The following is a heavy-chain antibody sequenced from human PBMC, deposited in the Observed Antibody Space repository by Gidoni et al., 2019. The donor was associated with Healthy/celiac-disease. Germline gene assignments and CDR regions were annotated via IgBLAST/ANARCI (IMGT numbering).Heavy chain of an antibody. J-gene: IGHJ6*02. Sequence: QVQLVQSGAEVKKPGSSVKVSCKASGGTFSSYAISWVRQGPGQGLEWRGGIIPIFGTANYAQKFQCRVTITADESTSTDYMELSSLRSEDTAVYYCARGGYCSGGSCYDYYYYGMDVWGQGTTVTVSS. V-gene: IGHV1-69*01. CDR3: ARGGYCSGGSCYDYYYYGMDV. CDR1: GGTFSSYA. D-gene: IGHD2-15*01. CDR2: IIPIFGTA.